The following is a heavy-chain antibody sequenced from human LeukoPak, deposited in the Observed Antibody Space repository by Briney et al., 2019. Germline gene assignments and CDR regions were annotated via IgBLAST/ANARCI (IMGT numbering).Heavy chain of an antibody. J-gene: IGHJ5*02. D-gene: IGHD1-14*01. CDR2: IYYSGST. Sequence: SETLSLTCTVSGGSISSYYWSWIRQPPGKGLEWIGYIYYSGSTNYNPSLKSRVTVSVDTSKNQFSLKLSSVTAADTAVYYCADAREDPGGGNWVDPWGQGTLVTVSS. CDR1: GGSISSYY. CDR3: ADAREDPGGGNWVDP. V-gene: IGHV4-59*01.